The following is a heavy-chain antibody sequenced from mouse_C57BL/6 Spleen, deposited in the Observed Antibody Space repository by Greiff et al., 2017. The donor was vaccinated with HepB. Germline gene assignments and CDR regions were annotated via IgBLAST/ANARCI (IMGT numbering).Heavy chain of an antibody. Sequence: QVQLQQPGAELVKPGASVKLSCKASGYTFTSYWMQWVKQRPGQGLEWIGEIDPSDSYTNYNQKFKGKATLTVDTSSSTAYMQLSSLTSEDAAVYYCARSVVATRFAYRGQGTLVTVSA. CDR1: GYTFTSYW. D-gene: IGHD1-1*01. CDR3: ARSVVATRFAY. CDR2: IDPSDSYT. J-gene: IGHJ3*01. V-gene: IGHV1-50*01.